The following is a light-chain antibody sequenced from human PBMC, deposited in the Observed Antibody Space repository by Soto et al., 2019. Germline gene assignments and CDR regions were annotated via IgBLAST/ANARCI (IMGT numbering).Light chain of an antibody. J-gene: IGKJ1*01. Sequence: EIVMTQSPGTLSLSPGEAATLSCRARQSVSGNYLAWYQQKPGQSPRLVIYDASSRATGIPDRFSGSGSGTDFTLTISRLEPEDFAVYFCYQYYSSPWTFGQGTKVEIK. V-gene: IGKV3-20*01. CDR1: QSVSGNY. CDR3: YQYYSSPWT. CDR2: DAS.